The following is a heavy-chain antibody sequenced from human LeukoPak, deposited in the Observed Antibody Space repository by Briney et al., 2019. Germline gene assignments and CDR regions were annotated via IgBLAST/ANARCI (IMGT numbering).Heavy chain of an antibody. CDR1: GGSFSGYY. Sequence: PSETLSLTCAVYGGSFSGYYWSWIRQPPGKGLEWIGEINHSGSTNYNPSLKSRVTISVDTSKNQFSLKLSSVTAADTAVYYCARAPSPRGHSYGYAFSYYYGMDVWGQGTTVTVSS. D-gene: IGHD5-18*01. J-gene: IGHJ6*02. V-gene: IGHV4-34*01. CDR3: ARAPSPRGHSYGYAFSYYYGMDV. CDR2: INHSGST.